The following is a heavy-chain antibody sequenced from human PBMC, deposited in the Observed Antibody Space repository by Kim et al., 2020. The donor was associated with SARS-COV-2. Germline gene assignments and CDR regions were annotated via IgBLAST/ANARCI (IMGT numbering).Heavy chain of an antibody. CDR3: AKDSDGMDV. J-gene: IGHJ6*02. CDR2: SGSI. Sequence: SGSIGDADSVKGRFTISRDNAKNSLYLQMNSLRAEDTALYYCAKDSDGMDVWGQGTTVTVSS. V-gene: IGHV3-9*01.